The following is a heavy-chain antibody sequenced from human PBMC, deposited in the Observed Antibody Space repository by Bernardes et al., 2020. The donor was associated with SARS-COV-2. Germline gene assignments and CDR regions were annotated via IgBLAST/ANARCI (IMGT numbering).Heavy chain of an antibody. CDR1: GASIQNYY. D-gene: IGHD3-10*01. CDR3: ARGLYFGELSLDF. J-gene: IGHJ4*02. V-gene: IGHV4-59*01. Sequence: TLSLTRTVSGASIQNYYWTWIRHPPVKGLEWIGHFDYTDTTTYNPSLYNPSLKSRVTISVDMSKNQFSLRLNSVTAADTAVYYCARGLYFGELSLDFWGQGSLVTVSS. CDR2: FDYTDTT.